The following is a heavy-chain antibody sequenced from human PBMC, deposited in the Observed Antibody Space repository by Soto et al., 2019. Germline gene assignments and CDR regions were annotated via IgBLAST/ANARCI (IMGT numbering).Heavy chain of an antibody. CDR1: GGTFSSYA. Sequence: QVQLVQSGAEVKKPGSSVKVSCKASGGTFSSYAISWVRQAPGQGLEWMGGIIPIFGTANYAQKFQGRVTITADESTSTAYMELSSLRSEDTAVYYCARNPRVGATSSEYFPHWGQGTLVTVSS. D-gene: IGHD1-26*01. CDR3: ARNPRVGATSSEYFPH. CDR2: IIPIFGTA. V-gene: IGHV1-69*01. J-gene: IGHJ1*01.